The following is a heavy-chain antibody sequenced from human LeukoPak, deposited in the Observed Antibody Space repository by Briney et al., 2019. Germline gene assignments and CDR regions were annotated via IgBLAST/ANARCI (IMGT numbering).Heavy chain of an antibody. V-gene: IGHV4-59*01. J-gene: IGHJ4*02. Sequence: PSETLSLTCTVSGGSISSYYWSWIRQPPGKGLEWIGYIYYSGSTNYNPSLKSRVTISVDTSKNQFSLKLSSVTAADTAVCYCARDNSVVAATTYFDYWGQGTLVTVSS. D-gene: IGHD2-15*01. CDR1: GGSISSYY. CDR3: ARDNSVVAATTYFDY. CDR2: IYYSGST.